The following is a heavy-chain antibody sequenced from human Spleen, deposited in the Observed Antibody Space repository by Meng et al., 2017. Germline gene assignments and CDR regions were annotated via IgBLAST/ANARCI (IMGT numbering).Heavy chain of an antibody. J-gene: IGHJ4*02. CDR3: ARGDRSRAFYNAYDSLDY. D-gene: IGHD5-12*01. V-gene: IGHV4-59*01. CDR2: INNSGST. CDR1: GGSISPYY. Sequence: SETLSLTCTVSGGSISPYYWSWIRQPPGKGLEWIGYINNSGSTNYSTSLKSRVTISVDTSKSQFSLKLSYVTAAYTAVYYCARGDRSRAFYNAYDSLDYWGQGKLVTVSS.